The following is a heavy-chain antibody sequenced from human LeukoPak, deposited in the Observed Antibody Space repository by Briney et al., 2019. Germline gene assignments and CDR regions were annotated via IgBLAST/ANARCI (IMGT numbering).Heavy chain of an antibody. Sequence: GGSLRLSCAASGFTFSSYWMHWVRQAPGKGLLWVSRINSDGTTTYYADSVKGRFTISRDNAKNSLYLQMNSLRAEDTAVYYCARASGYYSHFDYWGQGTLVTVSS. CDR3: ARASGYYSHFDY. CDR2: INSDGTTT. J-gene: IGHJ4*02. D-gene: IGHD3-22*01. V-gene: IGHV3-74*01. CDR1: GFTFSSYW.